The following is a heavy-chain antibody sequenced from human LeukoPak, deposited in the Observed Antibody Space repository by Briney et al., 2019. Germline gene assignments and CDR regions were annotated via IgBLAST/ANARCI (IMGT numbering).Heavy chain of an antibody. V-gene: IGHV3-66*02. CDR3: ARDGVDFWSGVYYYYYMDV. CDR2: IYSGGST. CDR1: GFTVSSNY. D-gene: IGHD3-3*01. Sequence: GGSLRLSCAASGFTVSSNYMSWVRQAPGEGLEWVSVIYSGGSTYYADSVKGRFTISRDNSKNTLYLQMNSLGAEDTAVYYCARDGVDFWSGVYYYYYMDVWGKGTTMTVSS. J-gene: IGHJ6*03.